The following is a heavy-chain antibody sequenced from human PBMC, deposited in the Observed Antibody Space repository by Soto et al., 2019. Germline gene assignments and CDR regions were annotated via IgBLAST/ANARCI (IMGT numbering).Heavy chain of an antibody. D-gene: IGHD2-15*01. Sequence: EVQLMESGGGLVQPGGSKRLSCAASGFTFSTYAMNWVRQAPGKGLEWVSTISVSGDTTYYADSVKGRFTISRDNSKNTLYLQMNSLRAEDTAMYYCATRHLPYCSGGTCNPFDFWGHGALVTVSS. J-gene: IGHJ4*01. CDR3: ATRHLPYCSGGTCNPFDF. V-gene: IGHV3-23*01. CDR2: ISVSGDTT. CDR1: GFTFSTYA.